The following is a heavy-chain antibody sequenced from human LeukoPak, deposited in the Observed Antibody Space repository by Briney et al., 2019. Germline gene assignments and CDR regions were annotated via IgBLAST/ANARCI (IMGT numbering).Heavy chain of an antibody. Sequence: KPGGSLRLSRAASGFTFSDYYMAWIRQAPGKGLEWVSYISRSISTIYYADSMKGRFTISRDNAKNSLYLQMNGLRAEDTAVYYCARAYGGNPSYYYYYMDVWGKGTTVTVSS. CDR3: ARAYGGNPSYYYYYMDV. CDR1: GFTFSDYY. D-gene: IGHD4-23*01. J-gene: IGHJ6*03. V-gene: IGHV3-11*04. CDR2: ISRSISTI.